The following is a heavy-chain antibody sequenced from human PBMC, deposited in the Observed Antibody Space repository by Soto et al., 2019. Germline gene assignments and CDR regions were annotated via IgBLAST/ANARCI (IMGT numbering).Heavy chain of an antibody. J-gene: IGHJ4*02. Sequence: GGSLRLSCAASGFTFSAYTMHWVRQAPGKGLECISYISGSGTTIYYAGSVKGRFTISRDNAKNSLYLQMNSLRGDDTAVYYCARDSAVTSFDYWGQGTLVTVSS. D-gene: IGHD4-17*01. CDR2: ISGSGTTI. V-gene: IGHV3-48*01. CDR1: GFTFSAYT. CDR3: ARDSAVTSFDY.